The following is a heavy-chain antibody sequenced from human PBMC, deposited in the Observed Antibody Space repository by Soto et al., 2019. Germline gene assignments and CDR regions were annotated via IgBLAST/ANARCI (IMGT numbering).Heavy chain of an antibody. CDR1: GGPFSSYA. CDR3: ARAVGTMIAFGGVIGYYFDY. CDR2: IIPSFGRA. V-gene: IGHV1-69*01. J-gene: IGHJ4*02. D-gene: IGHD3-16*02. Sequence: QVQLVQSGAEVKKPGSAVKVSCKASGGPFSSYAISWVRQAPGQGLAWMGGIIPSFGRAKYAQKVQGRVTITADESTSTAYMELSSLRSEDTAVYYCARAVGTMIAFGGVIGYYFDYWGQGTLVTVSS.